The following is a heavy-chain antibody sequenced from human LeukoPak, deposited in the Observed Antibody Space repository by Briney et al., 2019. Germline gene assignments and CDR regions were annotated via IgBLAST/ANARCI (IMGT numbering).Heavy chain of an antibody. CDR1: GFTFSSYW. Sequence: GGSLRLSCAVSGFTFSSYWMHWVRQAPGEGLVWVSRIDRDGSRINYADSVKGRFTISRDNGKNTLFLQMNSLRAEDAAVYYCVRGNDYGGPHYWGQGTLVTVSS. CDR2: IDRDGSRI. V-gene: IGHV3-74*01. CDR3: VRGNDYGGPHY. D-gene: IGHD4-23*01. J-gene: IGHJ4*02.